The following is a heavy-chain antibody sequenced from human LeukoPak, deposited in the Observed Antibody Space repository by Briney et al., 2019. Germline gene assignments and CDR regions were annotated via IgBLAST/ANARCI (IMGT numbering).Heavy chain of an antibody. CDR1: GFTLSSAW. D-gene: IGHD2-2*01. J-gene: IGHJ5*02. CDR2: SKSKTDGGTT. V-gene: IGHV3-15*01. CDR3: AKYCISADCYANWFGP. Sequence: KSGGSLRLCCACSGFTLSSAWMTWVRQAPGKGVGWVGLSKSKTDGGTTDYAAPVRGRFTISRDDSKNTLYLQMNSLKTEATAVYYCAKYCISADCYANWFGPWGQGTLVTVSS.